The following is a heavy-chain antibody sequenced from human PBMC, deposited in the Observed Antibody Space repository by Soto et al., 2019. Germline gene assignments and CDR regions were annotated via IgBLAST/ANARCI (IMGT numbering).Heavy chain of an antibody. CDR1: DGSVRRSCRY. CDR3: VRVEMYAGDLTPNCDR. J-gene: IGHJ5*02. V-gene: IGHV4-39*01. Sequence: SEAQSRTGDVRDGSVRRSCRYPGGSRQSTGKGLEWIGSIYYTGNTYYNPSLKSRVSISVDMATNEISLRLRAESVADTAVYYCVRVEMYAGDLTPNCDRCGQGALVTLS. CDR2: IYYTGNT. D-gene: IGHD2-8*01.